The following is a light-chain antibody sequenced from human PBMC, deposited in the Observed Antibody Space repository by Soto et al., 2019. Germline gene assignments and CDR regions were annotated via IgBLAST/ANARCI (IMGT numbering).Light chain of an antibody. CDR3: RSYTSSITFGF. V-gene: IGLV2-14*01. Sequence: QSVLTQPASVSGSPGQSITISCTGTSSDVGGYDYVSWYQQHPGKAPKLMIYDVSNRPSGVSNRFSGSKSGNAASLTISGLQDEDEAVYYCRSYTSSITFGFFGTWTKVTVL. J-gene: IGLJ1*01. CDR1: SSDVGGYDY. CDR2: DVS.